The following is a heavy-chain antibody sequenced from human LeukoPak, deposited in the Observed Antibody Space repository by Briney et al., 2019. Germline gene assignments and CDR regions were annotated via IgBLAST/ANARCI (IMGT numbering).Heavy chain of an antibody. J-gene: IGHJ4*02. CDR1: GYTFTSYG. Sequence: ASVKVSCKASGYTFTSYGISWVRQAPGQGLERMGWIRAYNGNTNYAQKLQGRVTMTTDTSTSTAYMELRSLRSDDTAVYYCARDQDYYDSSGYDYWGQRTLVTVSS. CDR3: ARDQDYYDSSGYDY. CDR2: IRAYNGNT. D-gene: IGHD3-22*01. V-gene: IGHV1-18*01.